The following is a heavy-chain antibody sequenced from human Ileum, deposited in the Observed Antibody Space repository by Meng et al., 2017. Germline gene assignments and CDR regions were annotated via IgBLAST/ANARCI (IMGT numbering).Heavy chain of an antibody. CDR2: LGAHDGDT. J-gene: IGHJ4*02. V-gene: IGHV1-18*01. CDR1: GYTFTGYG. D-gene: IGHD3-10*01. Sequence: QVQLVQSGIEVKKPGASVKVSCKPSGYTFTGYGVSWVRQAPGQGLEWMAWLGAHDGDTSHAPKFQGRVTVSADRPTATAYMELRSLRSDDTAVYYCARGTPGRSYSDYWGQGTLVTVSS. CDR3: ARGTPGRSYSDY.